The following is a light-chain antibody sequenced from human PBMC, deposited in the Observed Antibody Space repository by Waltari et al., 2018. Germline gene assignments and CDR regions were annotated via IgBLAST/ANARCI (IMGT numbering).Light chain of an antibody. CDR3: QQYYAYPLT. CDR2: GAS. CDR1: QDIGTY. Sequence: AIRITKSPSSLSASTGDRVTITCRSNQDIGTYLAWYQQTPGKAPRLLLHGASTLQTGVPSRFSGSGSGTDFNITIACLQSEDFVTYFCQQYYAYPLTFGGGTKVEMK. J-gene: IGKJ4*01. V-gene: IGKV1-8*01.